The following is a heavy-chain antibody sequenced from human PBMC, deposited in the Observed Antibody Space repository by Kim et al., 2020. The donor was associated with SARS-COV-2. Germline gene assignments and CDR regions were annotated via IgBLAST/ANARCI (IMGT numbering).Heavy chain of an antibody. CDR2: INPSGGST. J-gene: IGHJ4*02. CDR3: ARTRSGSYLFGY. V-gene: IGHV1-46*01. CDR1: GYTFTSYY. Sequence: ASVKVSCKASGYTFTSYYMHWVRQAPGQGLEWMGIINPSGGSTSYAQKFQGRVTMTRDTSTNTVYMELSSLRSEDTAIYYCARTRSGSYLFGYWGQGTLVTVSS. D-gene: IGHD3-10*01.